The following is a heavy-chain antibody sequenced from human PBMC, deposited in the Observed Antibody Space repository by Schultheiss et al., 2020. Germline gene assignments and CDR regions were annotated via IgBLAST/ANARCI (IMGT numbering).Heavy chain of an antibody. V-gene: IGHV3-9*01. CDR3: AKDTGPFYGDDDYFQH. CDR1: GFTFDDYA. J-gene: IGHJ1*01. D-gene: IGHD4-17*01. Sequence: GGSLRLSCAASGFTFDDYAMHWVRQAPGKGLEWVSGISWNSGSIGYADSVKGRFTISRDNAKNSLYLQMNSLRAEDTALYYSAKDTGPFYGDDDYFQHWGQGTLVTVSS. CDR2: ISWNSGSI.